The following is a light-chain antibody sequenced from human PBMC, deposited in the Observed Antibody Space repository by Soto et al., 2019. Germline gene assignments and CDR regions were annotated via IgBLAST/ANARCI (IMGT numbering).Light chain of an antibody. Sequence: EIVRTRSPATLSVSPGERATLSCRASQSVSSNLAWYQQKPGQAPRLLIYGASTRATGIPARFSGSGSGTEFTLTISSLQSEDFAVYYCQQYNNWPPPFTFGPGTKVDIK. CDR2: GAS. V-gene: IGKV3-15*01. CDR1: QSVSSN. J-gene: IGKJ3*01. CDR3: QQYNNWPPPFT.